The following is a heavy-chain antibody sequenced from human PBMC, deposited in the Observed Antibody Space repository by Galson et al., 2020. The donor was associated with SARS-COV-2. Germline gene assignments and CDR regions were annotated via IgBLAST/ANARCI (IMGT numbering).Heavy chain of an antibody. V-gene: IGHV4-38-2*02. CDR1: GYSISSGYY. CDR2: IYNSGTT. Sequence: SETLYLTCTVSGYSISSGYYWGWTRQPPGKGLEFIGSIYNSGTTYYNPSLRSRVTISVDTSQNQFSLKLTSVTAADTAVYYCARILDYWGQGTLVTVSS. J-gene: IGHJ4*02. CDR3: ARILDY.